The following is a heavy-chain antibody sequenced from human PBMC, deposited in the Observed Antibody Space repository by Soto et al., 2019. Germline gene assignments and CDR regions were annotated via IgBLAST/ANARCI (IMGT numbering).Heavy chain of an antibody. CDR3: ARAATGSYHSAY. CDR1: GYAFTSYG. Sequence: QVQLVQSGPEVKNPGASVRVSCVASGYAFTSYGVSWVRQAPGQGLEWMGWIAPHSGRTTYLPKFQGRVTMTADVSTNTADRELRSLKSDDTGTYFGARAATGSYHSAYWGQGTVVTVSS. J-gene: IGHJ4*02. V-gene: IGHV1-18*04. D-gene: IGHD3-10*01. CDR2: IAPHSGRT.